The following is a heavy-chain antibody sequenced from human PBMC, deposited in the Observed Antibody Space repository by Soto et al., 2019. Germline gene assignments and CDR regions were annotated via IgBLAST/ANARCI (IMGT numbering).Heavy chain of an antibody. V-gene: IGHV3-21*01. CDR1: GFTFSSYS. Sequence: PGGSLRLSCAASGFTFSSYSMNWVRQAPGKGLEWVSSISSSSSYIYYADSVKGRFTISRDNAKNSLYLQMNSLRAEDTAVYYCARDFAPQDYDFWSGYNYYYYYYMDVWGKETTVTVSS. CDR3: ARDFAPQDYDFWSGYNYYYYYYMDV. CDR2: ISSSSSYI. D-gene: IGHD3-3*01. J-gene: IGHJ6*03.